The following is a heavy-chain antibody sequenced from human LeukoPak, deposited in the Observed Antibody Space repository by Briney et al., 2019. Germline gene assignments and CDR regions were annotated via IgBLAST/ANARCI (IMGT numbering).Heavy chain of an antibody. J-gene: IGHJ1*01. V-gene: IGHV1-46*01. Sequence: ASVKVSCRASGYTFTSYYMHWVRQAPGQGLEWMGIINPSSGSTSYAQKFQGRVTMTRDTSTSTVYMELSSLRSEDTAVYYCARDGCSGGSCYGEYFQHWGQGTLVTVSS. D-gene: IGHD2-15*01. CDR2: INPSSGST. CDR3: ARDGCSGGSCYGEYFQH. CDR1: GYTFTSYY.